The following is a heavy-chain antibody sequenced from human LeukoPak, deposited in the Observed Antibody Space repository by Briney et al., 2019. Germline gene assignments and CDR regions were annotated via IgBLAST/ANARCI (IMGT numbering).Heavy chain of an antibody. Sequence: GGSLRLSCAASGFTFSTYGMHWVRQAPGKGLEWVAFIRYDAINKYYADSVKGRFTISRDNSRNTLYLQMNSLRAEDTALYYCAKDGGTVSGTYYFDMDVWGKGTTVTISS. CDR2: IRYDAINK. V-gene: IGHV3-30*02. D-gene: IGHD1-26*01. CDR3: AKDGGTVSGTYYFDMDV. CDR1: GFTFSTYG. J-gene: IGHJ6*03.